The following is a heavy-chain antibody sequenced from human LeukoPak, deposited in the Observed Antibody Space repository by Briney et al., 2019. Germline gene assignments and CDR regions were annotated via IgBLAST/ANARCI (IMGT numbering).Heavy chain of an antibody. CDR3: ARDRIAARDWFDP. D-gene: IGHD6-6*01. J-gene: IGHJ5*02. Sequence: ASVTVSCKASGYTFTSYYMHWVRQAPGQGLEWMGIINPSGGSTSYAQKFQGRVTMTRDMSTSTVYMELSSLRSEDTAVYYCARDRIAARDWFDPWGQGTLVTVSS. V-gene: IGHV1-46*01. CDR1: GYTFTSYY. CDR2: INPSGGST.